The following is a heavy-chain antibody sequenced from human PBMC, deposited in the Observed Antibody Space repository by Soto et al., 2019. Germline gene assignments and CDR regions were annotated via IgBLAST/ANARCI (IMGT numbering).Heavy chain of an antibody. V-gene: IGHV1-69*02. D-gene: IGHD1-26*01. J-gene: IGHJ6*02. CDR1: GGTFSSYT. Sequence: QVQLVQSGAEVKKPGSSVKVSCKASGGTFSSYTISWVRQAPGQGLEWMGRIIPILGIANYAEKFHGRVTITADKSTSRAYMRRSSMRSEVTAGYYRARYSAHGSCYYYYSMAVWGRGGTVTDS. CDR2: IIPILGIA. CDR3: ARYSAHGSCYYYYSMAV.